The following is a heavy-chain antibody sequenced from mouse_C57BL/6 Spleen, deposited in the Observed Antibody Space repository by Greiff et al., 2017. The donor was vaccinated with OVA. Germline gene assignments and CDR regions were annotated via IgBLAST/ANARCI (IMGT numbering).Heavy chain of an antibody. Sequence: VQLQQSVAELVRPGASVKLSCTASGFNIKHTYMHWVKQRPEQGLEWIGRVDPANGNTNYAPKFPGKATITADTSSNTAYLQLSSLTSEDTAIYYCARDYYGNSDYWGQGTLVTVSA. CDR1: GFNIKHTY. V-gene: IGHV14-3*01. J-gene: IGHJ3*01. CDR3: ARDYYGNSDY. CDR2: VDPANGNT. D-gene: IGHD2-1*01.